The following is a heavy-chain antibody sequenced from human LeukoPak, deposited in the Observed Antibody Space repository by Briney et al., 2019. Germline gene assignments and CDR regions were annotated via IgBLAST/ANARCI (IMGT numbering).Heavy chain of an antibody. V-gene: IGHV3-7*01. CDR1: GFTFSTFG. CDR2: TGLYGDGE. D-gene: IGHD1-7*01. Sequence: GGSLRLSCVASGFTFSTFGMAWVRQAPGKGLEWVAHTGLYGDGEYAESVRGRFTISRDNAKSSVYLEMNSLRAEDTALYYCARWNYAYDRWGQGTLVTVSS. CDR3: ARWNYAYDR. J-gene: IGHJ5*02.